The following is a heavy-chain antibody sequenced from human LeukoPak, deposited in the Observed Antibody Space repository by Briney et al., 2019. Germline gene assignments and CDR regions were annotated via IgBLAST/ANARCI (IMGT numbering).Heavy chain of an antibody. CDR3: AGSVGSGSYYKGHAFDI. CDR2: ISSSGSSI. CDR1: GFSFSSST. J-gene: IGHJ3*02. Sequence: PGGSLRLSCAASGFSFSSSTMNWVRQAPGRGLEWVSSISSSGSSIYYADSVKGRFTISRDNAKNSLYLQMNSLRAEDTALYYCAGSVGSGSYYKGHAFDIWGQGTMVTVSS. D-gene: IGHD3-10*01. V-gene: IGHV3-21*04.